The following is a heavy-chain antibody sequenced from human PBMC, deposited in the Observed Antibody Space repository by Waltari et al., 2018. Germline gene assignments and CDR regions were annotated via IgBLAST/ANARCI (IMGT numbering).Heavy chain of an antibody. Sequence: QVHLQQWGAGLLKPSETLSLTCAVSGGSFTDFYWSWIRQSPTKGLEWIGEINRSGSTNYSPSLKSRVTMSVDTSKNQFSLNLSSITAADTAVYYCARDADYDRSGSDYWGQGTLVTVSS. CDR1: GGSFTDFY. J-gene: IGHJ4*02. V-gene: IGHV4-34*02. CDR2: INRSGST. D-gene: IGHD3-10*01. CDR3: ARDADYDRSGSDY.